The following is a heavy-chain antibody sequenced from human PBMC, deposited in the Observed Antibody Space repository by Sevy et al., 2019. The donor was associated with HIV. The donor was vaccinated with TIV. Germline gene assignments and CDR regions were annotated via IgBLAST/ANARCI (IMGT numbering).Heavy chain of an antibody. V-gene: IGHV3-21*01. D-gene: IGHD3-22*01. J-gene: IGHJ4*02. CDR3: ARDLMYYYDSSGYGFFDY. CDR1: GFTFSSYS. CDR2: ISSSSSYI. Sequence: GGSLRLSCAASGFTFSSYSMNWVRQAPGKGLEWVSSISSSSSYIYYADSVKGRFTISRDNAKNSLYLHMNSLRAEDTAVYYCARDLMYYYDSSGYGFFDYWGQGTLVTVSS.